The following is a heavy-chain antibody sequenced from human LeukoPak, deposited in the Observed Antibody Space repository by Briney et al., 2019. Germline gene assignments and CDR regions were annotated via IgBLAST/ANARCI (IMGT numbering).Heavy chain of an antibody. CDR1: GGSFRGYY. V-gene: IGHV4-34*01. J-gene: IGHJ6*02. CDR2: INHSGST. D-gene: IGHD1-7*01. Sequence: SETLSLTCAVYGGSFRGYYWSWIRKPPGKGLEWMGEINHSGSTNHNPSLKSRVTISVDTSKNQFSLKLSSVTAADTAVYYCARQLPVLYYYYGMDVWGQGTTVTVSS. CDR3: ARQLPVLYYYYGMDV.